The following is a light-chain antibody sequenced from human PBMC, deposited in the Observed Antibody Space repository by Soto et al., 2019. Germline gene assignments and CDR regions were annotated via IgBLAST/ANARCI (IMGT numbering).Light chain of an antibody. Sequence: QSVLTQPASVSRSPGQSITISCTGTSSNVGGYNYVSWYQQHPGKAPKLMIYDVSNRPSGVSNRFSGSKSGNTASLTISGLQAEDEADYYCSSYTSSSTLYVFRTGTKVRVL. CDR3: SSYTSSSTLYV. CDR1: SSNVGGYNY. V-gene: IGLV2-14*01. J-gene: IGLJ1*01. CDR2: DVS.